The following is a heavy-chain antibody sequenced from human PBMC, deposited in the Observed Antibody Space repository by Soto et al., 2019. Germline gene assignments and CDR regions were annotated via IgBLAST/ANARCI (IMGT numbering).Heavy chain of an antibody. CDR3: ARRWGEGRVDY. J-gene: IGHJ4*02. V-gene: IGHV4-4*02. Sequence: QVQLQESGPGLVKPSGTLSLTCAVSGGSISSSNWWSWVRQPPGKGLEWIGEIYHSGNTNYNPSLKSRVTVAVDNSRNQFSLKLGSVTAADTAVYYCARRWGEGRVDYWGQGTLVTVSS. CDR2: IYHSGNT. D-gene: IGHD3-10*01. CDR1: GGSISSSNW.